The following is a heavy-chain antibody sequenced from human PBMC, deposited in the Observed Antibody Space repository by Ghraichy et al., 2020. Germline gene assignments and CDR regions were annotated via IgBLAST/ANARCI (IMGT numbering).Heavy chain of an antibody. V-gene: IGHV1-46*01. J-gene: IGHJ5*02. CDR1: GYTFTRYY. Sequence: ASVKVSCKASGYTFTRYYLHWVRQAPGQGLEWMGIINPSGDSTNYAQKFQGRVTMTRDTSTSTVYMELSSLRSEDTAVYYCARDSVTTGEHWFDPWGQGTLVTVSS. D-gene: IGHD4-17*01. CDR3: ARDSVTTGEHWFDP. CDR2: INPSGDST.